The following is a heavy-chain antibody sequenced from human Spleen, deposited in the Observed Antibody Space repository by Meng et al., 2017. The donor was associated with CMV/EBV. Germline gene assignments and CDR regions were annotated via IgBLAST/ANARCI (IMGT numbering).Heavy chain of an antibody. D-gene: IGHD6-13*01. CDR3: AKDPSGIAAGKLDY. J-gene: IGHJ4*02. CDR1: GFRFSTYG. V-gene: IGHV3-33*06. CDR2: IWYDGSNK. Sequence: GGSLRLSYAASGFRFSTYGMHWVRQAPGKGLEWVALIWYDGSNKDYAETVKGRFTISRDNSKNILYLQLNSLRVEDTAVYFCAKDPSGIAAGKLDYWGQGTLVTVSS.